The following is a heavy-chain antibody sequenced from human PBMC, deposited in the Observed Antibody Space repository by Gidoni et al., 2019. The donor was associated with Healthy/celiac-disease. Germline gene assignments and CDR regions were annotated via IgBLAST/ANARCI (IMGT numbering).Heavy chain of an antibody. CDR3: ARVPYYYGSSGYASWDYYYYGMDV. CDR1: GGPISSYY. V-gene: IGHV4-59*01. D-gene: IGHD3-22*01. CDR2: IYYSGST. Sequence: QVQLQESGPGLVKPSETLSLTCTVSGGPISSYYWSWIRQPPGKGLEWIGYIYYSGSTNYNPSLKSRVTISVDTSKNQFSLKLSSVTAADTAVYYCARVPYYYGSSGYASWDYYYYGMDVWGQGTTVTVSS. J-gene: IGHJ6*02.